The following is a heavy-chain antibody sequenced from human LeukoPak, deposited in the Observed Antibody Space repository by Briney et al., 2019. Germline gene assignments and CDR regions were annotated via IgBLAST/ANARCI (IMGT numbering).Heavy chain of an antibody. D-gene: IGHD6-13*01. CDR1: GFTFSSYW. Sequence: GGSLRLSCAASGFTFSSYWMSWVRQAPGKGLEWVANIKQDGSEKYYVDSVKGRFTISRDNAKNSLYLQMNSLRAEDTAVYYCARESSCWYRDTFFGGSLYFDYWGQGTLVTVSS. V-gene: IGHV3-7*03. CDR2: IKQDGSEK. J-gene: IGHJ4*02. CDR3: ARESSCWYRDTFFGGSLYFDY.